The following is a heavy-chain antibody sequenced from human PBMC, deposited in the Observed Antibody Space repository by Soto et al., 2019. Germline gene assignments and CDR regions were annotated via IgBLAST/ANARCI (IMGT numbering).Heavy chain of an antibody. CDR3: ARFPLTYDSSGSHAFDI. D-gene: IGHD3-22*01. CDR1: GGSISSSSYY. J-gene: IGHJ3*02. Sequence: QLQLQESGPGLVKPSETLSLTCTVSGGSISSSSYYWGWIRQPPGKGLEWIGTIYYSGSTFYNPSRKSRVTISIDTSKNQFSLRLISVAAADTAVYYCARFPLTYDSSGSHAFDIWGQGTMVTVSS. CDR2: IYYSGST. V-gene: IGHV4-39*01.